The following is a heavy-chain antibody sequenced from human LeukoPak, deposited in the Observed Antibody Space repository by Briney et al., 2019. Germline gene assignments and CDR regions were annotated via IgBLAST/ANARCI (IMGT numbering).Heavy chain of an antibody. V-gene: IGHV5-51*01. CDR1: GYSFTSYW. CDR3: ARPSGYYSHGDAFDI. CDR2: IYPGDSDT. Sequence: GESLKISCKGSGYSFTSYWIGWVRQMPGKGLEWMGIIYPGDSDTKYSPSFQGQVTISADKSISTAYLQWSSLKASDTAMYYCARPSGYYSHGDAFDIWGQGTVVTVSS. D-gene: IGHD3-22*01. J-gene: IGHJ3*02.